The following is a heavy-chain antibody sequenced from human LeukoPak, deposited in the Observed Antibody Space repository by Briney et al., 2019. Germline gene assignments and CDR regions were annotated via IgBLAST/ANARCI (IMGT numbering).Heavy chain of an antibody. D-gene: IGHD3-22*01. J-gene: IGHJ4*02. V-gene: IGHV3-23*01. CDR2: ISGSGSGGST. CDR1: GFTFSSYG. Sequence: PGGSLRLSCAASGFTFSSYGMSWVRQAPGKGLEWVSAISGSGSGGSTYYADSVKGRFTISRDNAKNTLYLQMNSLRAEDTAVYYCARISPDYYDSGGYYPSFDYWGQGTLVTVSS. CDR3: ARISPDYYDSGGYYPSFDY.